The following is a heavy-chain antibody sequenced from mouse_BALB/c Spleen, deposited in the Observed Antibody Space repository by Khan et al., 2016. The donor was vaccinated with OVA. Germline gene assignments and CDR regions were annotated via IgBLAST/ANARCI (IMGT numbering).Heavy chain of an antibody. D-gene: IGHD2-2*01. CDR1: GFSLSNYD. CDR2: IWTGGGT. CDR3: VSTLYGYSSFAY. V-gene: IGHV2-9-2*01. J-gene: IGHJ3*01. Sequence: QVQLKQSGPGLVAPSQSLSITCTVSGFSLSNYDIVWIRRPPGKGLEWLGIIWTGGGTEHNSAFMSRLSISKDNSKSQVFLKMNSLQTDDTAIYYCVSTLYGYSSFAYWGQGTLVTVAA.